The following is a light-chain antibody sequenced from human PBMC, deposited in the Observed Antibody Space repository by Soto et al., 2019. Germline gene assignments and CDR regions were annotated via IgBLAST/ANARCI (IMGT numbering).Light chain of an antibody. CDR1: KNDIGVYDF. CDR2: EVV. CDR3: AVCDDSLNGWV. J-gene: IGLJ3*02. Sequence: QSVLTQPPSASGSPGQSVTISCTGTKNDIGVYDFVSWYQHHPGKAPRLIIYEVVQRPSGVPDRFSGSKSGNTASLTVSGLQAADEADYFCAVCDDSLNGWVFGGGTKLTVL. V-gene: IGLV2-8*01.